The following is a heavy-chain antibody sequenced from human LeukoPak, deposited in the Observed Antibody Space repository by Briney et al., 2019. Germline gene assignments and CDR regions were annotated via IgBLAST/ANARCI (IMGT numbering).Heavy chain of an antibody. CDR1: GFTFSSYG. V-gene: IGHV3-30*02. J-gene: IGHJ4*02. CDR2: IRYDGSNR. Sequence: RPGGSLRLSCAASGFTFSSYGMHWVRQAPGKGLEWVAFIRYDGSNRYYADSVKGRFTISRDNSKNTLYLQMNSLRAEDTAVYYCAKEGGPAAGTLAFDYWGQGTLVTVSS. D-gene: IGHD6-13*01. CDR3: AKEGGPAAGTLAFDY.